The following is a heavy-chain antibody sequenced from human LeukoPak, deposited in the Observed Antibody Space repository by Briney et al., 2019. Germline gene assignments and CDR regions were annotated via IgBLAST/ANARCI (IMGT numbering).Heavy chain of an antibody. D-gene: IGHD3-22*01. CDR3: ARSTYGYYENSGDYLYYFDS. V-gene: IGHV4-39*01. Sequence: SETLSLTCTVSGGSISSSSYYCGGLRHPPGEGLEWIGSIYYTESTYDHPSLKSRVTMSVDTSKSPVSLNLSSVTAADTAVYYCARSTYGYYENSGDYLYYFDSWGQGTLVTVSS. CDR2: IYYTEST. J-gene: IGHJ4*02. CDR1: GGSISSSSYY.